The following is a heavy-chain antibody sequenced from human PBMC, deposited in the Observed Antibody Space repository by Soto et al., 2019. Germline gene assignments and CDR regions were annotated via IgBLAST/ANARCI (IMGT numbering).Heavy chain of an antibody. CDR1: GYDFTRYW. V-gene: IGHV5-51*01. Sequence: PGESLKISCRGSGYDFTRYWIGWVRQMPGEGLEWVAIIYPGDSITKYGSNTRYSPSFQGQVTISVDKSISTAYLQWSSLKASDTAMYFCARPGREPYDSDDYYGIDVWGQGTTVTVSS. J-gene: IGHJ6*02. CDR3: ARPGREPYDSDDYYGIDV. CDR2: IYPGDSITKYGSNT. D-gene: IGHD3-22*01.